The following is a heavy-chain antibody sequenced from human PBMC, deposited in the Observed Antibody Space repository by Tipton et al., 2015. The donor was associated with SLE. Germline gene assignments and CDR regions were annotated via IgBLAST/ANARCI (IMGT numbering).Heavy chain of an antibody. Sequence: QLVQSGAEVKKPGESLKISCKGSGYSFTSYWIGWVRQMPGKGLEWMGIIYPGDSDTRYSPSFQGQVTIPADKSISTAYLQWSSLKASDTAMYYCACSSIAASCYYYGMDVWGQGTTVTVSS. J-gene: IGHJ6*02. D-gene: IGHD6-13*01. V-gene: IGHV5-51*03. CDR3: ACSSIAASCYYYGMDV. CDR1: GYSFTSYW. CDR2: IYPGDSDT.